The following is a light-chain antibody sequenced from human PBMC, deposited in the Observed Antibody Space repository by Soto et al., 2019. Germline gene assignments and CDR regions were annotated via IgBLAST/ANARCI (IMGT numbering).Light chain of an antibody. J-gene: IGLJ2*01. CDR2: EAT. CDR3: YSFAGSATFV. CDR1: SSDIGGYNL. V-gene: IGLV2-23*02. Sequence: QSALTQPASVSGSPGQSITISYTGTSSDIGGYNLVSWYQQHPGKAPKLIIYEATKRPSGVSDRFSGSRSGNTASLTISALQAEDEADYSCYSFAGSATFVFGGGTKLTVL.